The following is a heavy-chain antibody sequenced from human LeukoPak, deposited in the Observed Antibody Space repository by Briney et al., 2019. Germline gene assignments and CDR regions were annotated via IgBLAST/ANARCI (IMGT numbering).Heavy chain of an antibody. Sequence: GGSLRLSCAASGFTVTNNDMNWVRQAPGKGLEWVSVITSGGSTYFADSVKGRFTVSRDNSKNTLSLQMNSLRVEDTAVYYCARDLISGPATHDSGGQGALVTVSS. CDR1: GFTVTNND. CDR2: ITSGGST. CDR3: ARDLISGPATHDS. J-gene: IGHJ4*02. D-gene: IGHD2-15*01. V-gene: IGHV3-66*01.